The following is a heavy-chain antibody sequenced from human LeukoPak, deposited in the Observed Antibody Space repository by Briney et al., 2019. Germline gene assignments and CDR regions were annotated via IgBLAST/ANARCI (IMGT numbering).Heavy chain of an antibody. V-gene: IGHV4-31*03. D-gene: IGHD1-7*01. CDR2: IYYSGST. Sequence: SQTLSLTCTVSGGSISSGGYYWNWIRQHPGKGLEWIGYIYYSGSTYYNPSLKSRLTISLDTSKNQFSLKLSSVTAADTAVYYRAREKPGTGYFDYWGQGTLVTVSS. CDR1: GGSISSGGYY. J-gene: IGHJ4*02. CDR3: AREKPGTGYFDY.